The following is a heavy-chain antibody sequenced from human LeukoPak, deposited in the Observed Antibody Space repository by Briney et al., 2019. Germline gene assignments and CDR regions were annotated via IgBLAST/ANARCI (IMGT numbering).Heavy chain of an antibody. CDR1: GGSISSDY. J-gene: IGHJ6*02. Sequence: SETLSLTCTVSGGSISSDYWAWIRQPPGKGLEWIGYMYYTGSTNYNPSLKSRVTISLATSKNQFSLKLSSVTAADTAIYFCARVSVVYGMDVWGRGTTVTVSS. V-gene: IGHV4-59*01. CDR3: ARVSVVYGMDV. CDR2: MYYTGST.